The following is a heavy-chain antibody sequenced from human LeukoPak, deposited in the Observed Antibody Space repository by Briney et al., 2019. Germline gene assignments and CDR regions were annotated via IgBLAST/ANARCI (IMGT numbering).Heavy chain of an antibody. V-gene: IGHV6-1*01. J-gene: IGHJ4*02. CDR1: GGSVSSKSAA. D-gene: IGHD5-12*01. Sequence: SQTLSLTCAISGGSVSSKSAAWSWIRQSPSRGFEWLGWTYYRSTWFNDYAVSVKSRIIINPDTSKNQFSLQLNSVTPEDTAVYYCARGIVTTGFDYWGQGTLVTVSS. CDR2: TYYRSTWFN. CDR3: ARGIVTTGFDY.